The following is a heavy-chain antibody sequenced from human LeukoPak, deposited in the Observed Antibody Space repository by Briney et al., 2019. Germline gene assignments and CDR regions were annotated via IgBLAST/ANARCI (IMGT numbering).Heavy chain of an antibody. CDR2: TYYRSKWYN. Sequence: SPTLSLTFATSADRVSINSAAWNWVRQSPSRGLEWLGRTYYRSKWYNDYAVSVKSRITINPDTSSNQFSLQLNSVTPEDTAVYYCARVVFWSGYSRDYYYGMDVWGQGTTVTVSS. V-gene: IGHV6-1*01. CDR1: ADRVSINSAA. CDR3: ARVVFWSGYSRDYYYGMDV. D-gene: IGHD3-3*01. J-gene: IGHJ6*02.